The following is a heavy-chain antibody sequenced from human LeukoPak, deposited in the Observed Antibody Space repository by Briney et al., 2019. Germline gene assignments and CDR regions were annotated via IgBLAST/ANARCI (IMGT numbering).Heavy chain of an antibody. D-gene: IGHD6-13*01. J-gene: IGHJ6*02. CDR1: GFTVSSNY. V-gene: IGHV3-53*01. CDR3: AREGSSWYDHTDYYYGMDV. Sequence: GGSLRLSCAASGFTVSSNYMSWVRQAPGKGLEWVSVIYSGGSTYYADSVKGRFTISRDNSKNTLYLQMNSLRAEDTAVYYCAREGSSWYDHTDYYYGMDVWGQGTTVTVSS. CDR2: IYSGGST.